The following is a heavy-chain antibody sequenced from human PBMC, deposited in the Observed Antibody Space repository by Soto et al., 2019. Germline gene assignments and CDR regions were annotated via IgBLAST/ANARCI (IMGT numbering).Heavy chain of an antibody. Sequence: QVQLVESGGGVVQPGRSLRLSCEASGFSFNDYVMQWVRQAPGKGLEWVSLISYDGNQKNYADYVKGRFSISRDNSKNTLYLQMDSLRVDDTATDYCARDRIRLVVPAPPDFVYWGQGPLVTVSS. J-gene: IGHJ4*02. V-gene: IGHV3-30-3*01. CDR3: ARDRIRLVVPAPPDFVY. D-gene: IGHD2-15*01. CDR2: ISYDGNQK. CDR1: GFSFNDYV.